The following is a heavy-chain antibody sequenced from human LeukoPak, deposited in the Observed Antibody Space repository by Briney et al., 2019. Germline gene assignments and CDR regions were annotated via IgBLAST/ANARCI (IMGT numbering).Heavy chain of an antibody. V-gene: IGHV3-21*01. Sequence: GGSLRLSCAASGFTFSSYSMNWVRQAPGKGLEWVSSISSSSSYIYYADSVKGRFTISRDNAKNSLYLQMNSLRAEDTAVYYCARDSSRHGSGPFYFDYWGQGTLVTVSS. CDR2: ISSSSSYI. CDR1: GFTFSSYS. D-gene: IGHD3-10*01. CDR3: ARDSSRHGSGPFYFDY. J-gene: IGHJ4*02.